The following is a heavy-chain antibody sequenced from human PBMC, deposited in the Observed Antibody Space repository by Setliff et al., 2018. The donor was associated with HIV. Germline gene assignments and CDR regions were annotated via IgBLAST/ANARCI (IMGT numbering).Heavy chain of an antibody. CDR2: ISAYNHKT. CDR1: GYSFNTYG. V-gene: IGHV1-18*01. J-gene: IGHJ3*02. Sequence: ASVKVSCKTSGYSFNTYGIGWMRQAPGQGLEWMGGISAYNHKTNLAQRFQGRVTVTTDSSTSTAYMELRSLRSDDTAVYYCARDWNYFGSGTNAFDIWGQGTMVTVSS. D-gene: IGHD3-10*01. CDR3: ARDWNYFGSGTNAFDI.